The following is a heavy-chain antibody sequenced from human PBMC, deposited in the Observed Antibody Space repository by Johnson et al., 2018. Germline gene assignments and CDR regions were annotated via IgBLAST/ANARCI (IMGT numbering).Heavy chain of an antibody. CDR1: GFNFDDYA. Sequence: EVQLVESGGGLVQPGRSLRLSCRASGFNFDDYAMHWVRQTPGRGLEWVSGIDWNSGRIGSAASVKGRFTDPRDNTKNSLYLQRNSLRPDDTAGYYWAKDQMSRSYECGFDSWGQGTLVTVSS. D-gene: IGHD3-16*01. CDR3: AKDQMSRSYECGFDS. V-gene: IGHV3-9*01. CDR2: IDWNSGRI. J-gene: IGHJ4*02.